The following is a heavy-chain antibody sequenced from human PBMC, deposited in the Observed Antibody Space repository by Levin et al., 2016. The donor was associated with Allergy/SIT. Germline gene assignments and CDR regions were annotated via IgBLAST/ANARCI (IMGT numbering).Heavy chain of an antibody. CDR1: GFTFSSYS. D-gene: IGHD1-20*01. V-gene: IGHV3-21*01. CDR2: ISSSSSYI. J-gene: IGHJ6*02. Sequence: GESLKISCAASGFTFSSYSMNWVRQAPGKGLEWVSSISSSSSYIYYADSVKGRFTISRDNAKNSLYLQMNSLRAEDTAVYYCAREMGNLITGISGGMDVWGQGTTVTVSS. CDR3: AREMGNLITGISGGMDV.